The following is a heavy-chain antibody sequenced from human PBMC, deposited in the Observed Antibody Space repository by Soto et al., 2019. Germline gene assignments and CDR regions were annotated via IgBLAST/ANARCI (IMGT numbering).Heavy chain of an antibody. CDR1: GYTFTSYA. J-gene: IGHJ2*01. Sequence: ASVKVSCKDSGYTFTSYAMHWVRQAPGQRLEWMGWINAGNGNTKYSQKFQGRVTITRDTSASTAYMELSSLRSEDTAVYYCARGGSLHWYFDLRRRGTLVTVSS. D-gene: IGHD1-26*01. V-gene: IGHV1-3*01. CDR3: ARGGSLHWYFDL. CDR2: INAGNGNT.